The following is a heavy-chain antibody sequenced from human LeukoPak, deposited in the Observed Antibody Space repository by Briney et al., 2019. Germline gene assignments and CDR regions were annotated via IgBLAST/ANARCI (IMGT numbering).Heavy chain of an antibody. D-gene: IGHD5-18*01. J-gene: IGHJ3*02. CDR2: ISAYNGNT. CDR3: ARELYCYGQLDAFDI. V-gene: IGHV1-18*01. CDR1: GYTFTSYG. Sequence: ASVKVSCKASGYTFTSYGISWVRRAPGQGLEWMGWISAYNGNTNYAQKLQGRVTMTTDTSTSTAYMELRSLRSDDTAVYYCARELYCYGQLDAFDIWGQGTMVTVSS.